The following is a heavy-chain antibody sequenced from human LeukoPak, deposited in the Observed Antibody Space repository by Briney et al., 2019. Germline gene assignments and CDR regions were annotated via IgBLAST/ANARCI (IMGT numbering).Heavy chain of an antibody. CDR2: IQNSAIYRAKI. CDR3: ARLSSTLYYSMDV. J-gene: IGHJ6*02. Sequence: SETLSPTCAVSGGSISSYYWTWIRQPPGKGLEWVGYIQNSAIYRAKIKSSPSLQSRVSLSIDTSKNQVSLTVNSVTAADAAVYYCARLSSTLYYSMDVWGPGTAVTVSS. D-gene: IGHD6-6*01. V-gene: IGHV4-59*08. CDR1: GGSISSYY.